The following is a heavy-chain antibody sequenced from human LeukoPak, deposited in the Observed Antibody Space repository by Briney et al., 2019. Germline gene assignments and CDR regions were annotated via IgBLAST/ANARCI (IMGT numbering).Heavy chain of an antibody. CDR3: ATQDWNGNKGFDY. V-gene: IGHV1-69*04. D-gene: IGHD1-1*01. CDR1: GGTFSSYA. Sequence: SVKVSCKASGGTFSSYAISWVRQAPGQGLEWMGRIIPILGIANYAQKLQGRVTITTDESTSTAYMELSSLRSEDTAVYYCATQDWNGNKGFDYWGQGTLVTVSS. J-gene: IGHJ4*02. CDR2: IIPILGIA.